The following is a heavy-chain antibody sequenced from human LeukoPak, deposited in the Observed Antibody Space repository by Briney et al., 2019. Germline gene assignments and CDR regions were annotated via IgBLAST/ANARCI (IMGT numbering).Heavy chain of an antibody. V-gene: IGHV1-2*06. CDR3: AADTSGYNLIDY. D-gene: IGHD3-22*01. CDR1: GYTFTGYY. CDR2: INLNSGAT. Sequence: ASVKVSCKASGYTFTGYYMHWVRQAPGQGLGWMGRINLNSGATNYAQKFQGRVTLTRDTSISTAYMELSGLESDDTAVYYCAADTSGYNLIDYWGQGTLVTVSS. J-gene: IGHJ4*02.